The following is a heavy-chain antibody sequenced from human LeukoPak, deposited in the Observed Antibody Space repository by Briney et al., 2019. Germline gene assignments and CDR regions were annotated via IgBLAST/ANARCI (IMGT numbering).Heavy chain of an antibody. CDR2: INPSGGST. D-gene: IGHD2-2*01. CDR3: ARDILSVVPAAITEN. CDR1: GDTCNSYY. J-gene: IGHJ4*02. Sequence: ASVKVSCKASGDTCNSYYMHWVRQAPGQGLEWMGRINPSGGSTSYAQKFQGGVTTTRDTSTSTGYMELSSLRSEDTAVYYCARDILSVVPAAITENWGQGTLVTVSS. V-gene: IGHV1-46*02.